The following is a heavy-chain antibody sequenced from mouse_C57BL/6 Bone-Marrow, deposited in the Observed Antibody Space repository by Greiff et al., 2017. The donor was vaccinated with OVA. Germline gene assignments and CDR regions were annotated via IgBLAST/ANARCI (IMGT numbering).Heavy chain of an antibody. D-gene: IGHD1-1*01. CDR3: ASITTSRGYAMDY. V-gene: IGHV1-63*01. CDR2: IYPGGGYT. CDR1: GYTFTNYW. J-gene: IGHJ4*01. Sequence: VQLQQSGAELVRPGTSVKMSCKASGYTFTNYWIGWAKQRPGHGLEWIGDIYPGGGYTNYNEKFKGKATLTADKSSSTAYMQFSSLTSEDSAIYYCASITTSRGYAMDYWGQGTSVTVSS.